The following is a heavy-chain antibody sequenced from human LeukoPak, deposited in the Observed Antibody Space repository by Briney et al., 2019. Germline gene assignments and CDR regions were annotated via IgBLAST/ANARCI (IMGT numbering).Heavy chain of an antibody. D-gene: IGHD3-10*01. CDR1: GGSISSYY. CDR3: ARNSGQAQTADLQWFGEAPHGGYGMDV. Sequence: PSETLSLTCTVSGGSISSYYWSWIRQPAGKGLEWIGRIYTSGSTNYNPSLKSRVTMSVDTSKNQFSLKLSSVTAADTAVYYCARNSGQAQTADLQWFGEAPHGGYGMDVWGQGTTVTVSS. V-gene: IGHV4-4*07. J-gene: IGHJ6*02. CDR2: IYTSGST.